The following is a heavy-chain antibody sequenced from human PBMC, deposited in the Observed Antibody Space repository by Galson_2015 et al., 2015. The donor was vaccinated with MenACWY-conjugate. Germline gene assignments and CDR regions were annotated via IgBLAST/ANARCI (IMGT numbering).Heavy chain of an antibody. D-gene: IGHD1-26*01. J-gene: IGHJ4*02. CDR2: IHLGGSST. CDR1: GFIFNTYW. V-gene: IGHV3-74*01. CDR3: AKTRGAAYYFDA. Sequence: SLRLSCAASGFIFNTYWMHWVRQAPGQGLVWVSRIHLGGSSTTYADSVKDRFTISRDNAKNTLYLQMNSLRPEDTAVFYCAKTRGAAYYFDAWGQGTLVTVSS.